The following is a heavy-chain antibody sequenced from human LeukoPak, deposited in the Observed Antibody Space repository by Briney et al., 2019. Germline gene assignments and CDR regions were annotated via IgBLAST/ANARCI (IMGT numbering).Heavy chain of an antibody. D-gene: IGHD7-27*01. V-gene: IGHV3-66*01. Sequence: PGGSLRLSCAASGFTVSSNYMSWVRQAPGKGLEWVSVIYSGGSTYYADSVKGRFTISRDNSKNTLYLQMNSLRAEDTAVYYCARVALTGLYYFDYWGQGTLVTVSS. CDR3: ARVALTGLYYFDY. CDR2: IYSGGST. CDR1: GFTVSSNY. J-gene: IGHJ4*02.